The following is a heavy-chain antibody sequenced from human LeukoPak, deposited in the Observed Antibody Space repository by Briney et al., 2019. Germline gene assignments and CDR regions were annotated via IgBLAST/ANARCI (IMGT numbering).Heavy chain of an antibody. CDR1: GDSVSSNSAA. CDR3: ARGIAAAGHIHTDPRVLLWGYYYYMDV. CDR2: TYYRSKWYN. V-gene: IGHV6-1*01. D-gene: IGHD6-13*01. Sequence: SQTLSLTCAISGDSVSSNSAAWNWIRQSPSRGLEWLGRTYYRSKWYNDYAVSVKSRITINPDTSKNQFSLQLSSVTAADTAVYYCARGIAAAGHIHTDPRVLLWGYYYYMDVWGKGTTVTVSS. J-gene: IGHJ6*03.